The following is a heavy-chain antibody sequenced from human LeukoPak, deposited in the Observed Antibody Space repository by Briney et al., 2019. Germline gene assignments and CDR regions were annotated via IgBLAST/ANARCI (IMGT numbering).Heavy chain of an antibody. CDR3: ARDPGRNWFDP. CDR2: IYYSGST. CDR1: GGSISSYY. D-gene: IGHD1-1*01. V-gene: IGHV4-59*01. J-gene: IGHJ5*02. Sequence: PSETLPLTCTVSGGSISSYYWSWIRQPPGKGLEWIGYIYYSGSTNYNPSLKSRVTISVDTSKNQFSLKLSSVTAADTAVYYCARDPGRNWFDPWGQGTLVTVSS.